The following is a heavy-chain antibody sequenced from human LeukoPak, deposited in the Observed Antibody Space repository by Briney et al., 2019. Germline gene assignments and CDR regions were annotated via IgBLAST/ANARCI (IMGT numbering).Heavy chain of an antibody. D-gene: IGHD2-2*01. J-gene: IGHJ4*02. CDR1: GFTFSSYD. CDR2: IGTAGDT. V-gene: IGHV3-13*04. CDR3: ARGLGYCSSTSCYFDY. Sequence: VGSLRLSCAASGFTFSSYDMHWVRRATGKGLEWVSAIGTAGDTYYPGSVKGRFTISRENAKNSLYLQMNSLRAGDTAVYYCARGLGYCSSTSCYFDYWGQGTLVTVSS.